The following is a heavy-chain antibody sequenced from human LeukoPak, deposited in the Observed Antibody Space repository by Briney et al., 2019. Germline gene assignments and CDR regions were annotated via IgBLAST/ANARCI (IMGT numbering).Heavy chain of an antibody. CDR2: MDYSGSA. V-gene: IGHV4-59*01. CDR1: GVSIGSNY. J-gene: IGHJ4*02. D-gene: IGHD1-1*01. CDR3: ARSGVPTARFDS. Sequence: PSETLSLTCSVSGVSIGSNYWSWLRQPPGKGLEWIGYMDYSGSAYYNPSLKSRVTMSVDTSNNPFSLKVTSVTTADTAIYYCARSGVPTARFDSWGQGTLVTVSS.